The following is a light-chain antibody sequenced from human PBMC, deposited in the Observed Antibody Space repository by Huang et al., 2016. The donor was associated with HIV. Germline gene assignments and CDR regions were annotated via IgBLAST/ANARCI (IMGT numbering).Light chain of an antibody. CDR1: HDISTW. CDR2: AAS. Sequence: DIQMTQSPSSVSASVGDKVTITCRASHDISTWLAWYQQKPGKAPKLLIFAASRLHDAVPPRFSGTGSGTSFTLTITNLQPDDFATYYCQQSDRFPLTFGGGTRVDIK. V-gene: IGKV1-12*01. CDR3: QQSDRFPLT. J-gene: IGKJ4*01.